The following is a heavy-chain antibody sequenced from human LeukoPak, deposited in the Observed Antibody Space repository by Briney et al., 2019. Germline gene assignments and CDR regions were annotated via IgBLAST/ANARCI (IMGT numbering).Heavy chain of an antibody. CDR2: ISAYNGNT. CDR3: SRTAYDFWSGYYSPTQN. Sequence: ASVKVSCKASGYTFNSYGISWVRQAPGQGLEWMGWISAYNGNTNYAQKLQGRVTMTTDTSTNTAYMELRSLRSDDTAVYYCSRTAYDFWSGYYSPTQNWGQGNLVTVSS. CDR1: GYTFNSYG. D-gene: IGHD3-3*01. J-gene: IGHJ4*02. V-gene: IGHV1-18*01.